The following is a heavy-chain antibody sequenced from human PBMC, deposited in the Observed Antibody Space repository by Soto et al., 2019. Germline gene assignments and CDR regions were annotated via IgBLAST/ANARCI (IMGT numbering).Heavy chain of an antibody. CDR2: LYDVDGS. CDR3: ATWHEREHAFDV. D-gene: IGHD1-1*01. CDR1: GLTISGKKY. Sequence: DVQLVESGGGLIQPGESLRLSCAAFGLTISGKKYVAWVRQAPGKGLEWVSALYDVDGSFYADSVTGRFTTSSDSSKTTVYIQMNDLRHDDTAVYYCATWHEREHAFDVWGQGTTVTISS. V-gene: IGHV3-53*01. J-gene: IGHJ3*01.